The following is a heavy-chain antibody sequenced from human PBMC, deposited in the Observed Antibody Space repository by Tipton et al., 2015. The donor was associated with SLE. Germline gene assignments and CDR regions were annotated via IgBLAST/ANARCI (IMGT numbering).Heavy chain of an antibody. Sequence: TLSLTCTVSGGSMTSNYWSWIRQPPGKGLEWIGYIFAGGSTNYSPSLRSRVSISADASKNHFSLKLSSVTAADTAVYYCARHEWMFYSSSWYKSGWFDPWGQGTLVTVSS. CDR2: IFAGGST. V-gene: IGHV4-59*08. D-gene: IGHD6-13*01. J-gene: IGHJ5*02. CDR1: GGSMTSNY. CDR3: ARHEWMFYSSSWYKSGWFDP.